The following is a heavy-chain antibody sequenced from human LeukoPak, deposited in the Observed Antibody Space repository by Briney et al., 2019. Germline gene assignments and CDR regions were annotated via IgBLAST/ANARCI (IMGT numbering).Heavy chain of an antibody. J-gene: IGHJ4*02. Sequence: PGGSLRLSCAASGFTFSSYGMHWVRQAPGKGPEWVAVIWYDGSNKYYADSVKGRFTISRDNSKNTLYLQMNSLRAEDTAVYYCAREYSNYAKYWGQGTLVTVAS. V-gene: IGHV3-33*01. D-gene: IGHD4-11*01. CDR3: AREYSNYAKY. CDR2: IWYDGSNK. CDR1: GFTFSSYG.